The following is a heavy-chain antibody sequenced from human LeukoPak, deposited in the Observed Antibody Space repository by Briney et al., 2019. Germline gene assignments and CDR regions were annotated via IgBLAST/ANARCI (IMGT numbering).Heavy chain of an antibody. D-gene: IGHD1-26*01. J-gene: IGHJ4*02. CDR3: AKGARWELPLDS. CDR2: IGTTGDT. V-gene: IGHV3-13*04. Sequence: GGSLRLSCAASGLTFSGYDMFWVRQATGKGLEWVSGIGTTGDTYHADSVKGRFTISRDNSKNTLYLQMNSLRAEGTAIYYCAKGARWELPLDSWGQGTLVTVSS. CDR1: GLTFSGYD.